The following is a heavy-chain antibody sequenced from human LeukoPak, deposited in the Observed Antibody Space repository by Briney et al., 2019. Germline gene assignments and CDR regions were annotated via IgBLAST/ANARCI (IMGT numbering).Heavy chain of an antibody. Sequence: ASVKVSCKASGYTFTSYGISWVRQAPGQGLEWMGWISAYNGNTNYVQKLQGRVTMTTDTSTSTAYMEPRSLRSDDTAVYYCARATIVGAMGGAYFDYWGQGTLVTVSS. CDR3: ARATIVGAMGGAYFDY. CDR1: GYTFTSYG. V-gene: IGHV1-18*01. CDR2: ISAYNGNT. J-gene: IGHJ4*02. D-gene: IGHD1-26*01.